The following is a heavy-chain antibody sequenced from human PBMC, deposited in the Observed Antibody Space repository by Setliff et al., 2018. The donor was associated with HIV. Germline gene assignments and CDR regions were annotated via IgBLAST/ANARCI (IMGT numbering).Heavy chain of an antibody. J-gene: IGHJ4*02. V-gene: IGHV4-61*02. D-gene: IGHD3-3*01. Sequence: SETLSLTCTVSGGSISGANYYWTWVRQPAGKGLEWIGRIYSSGSTNYNPSLKSRVTISIGTSKNQFSLKLSSVTAADTAVYYCAREATIFGVVMPYFDYWGQGTLVTVSS. CDR3: AREATIFGVVMPYFDY. CDR2: IYSSGST. CDR1: GGSISGANYY.